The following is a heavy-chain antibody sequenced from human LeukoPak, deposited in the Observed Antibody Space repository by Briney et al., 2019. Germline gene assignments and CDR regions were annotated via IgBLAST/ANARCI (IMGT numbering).Heavy chain of an antibody. J-gene: IGHJ4*02. D-gene: IGHD1-26*01. Sequence: ASVKVSCKTSAYTFTDNYIHWVRQAPGQGLEWMGWINPNSGGTKYAQKFHRRVTMTRDTSISTAYMELRSLKSDDTAVYYCAREGRLDSAVVLSDYWGQGSLVTVSS. CDR1: AYTFTDNY. CDR2: INPNSGGT. V-gene: IGHV1-2*02. CDR3: AREGRLDSAVVLSDY.